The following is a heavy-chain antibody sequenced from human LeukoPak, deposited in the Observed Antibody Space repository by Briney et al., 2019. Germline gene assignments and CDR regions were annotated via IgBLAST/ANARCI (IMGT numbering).Heavy chain of an antibody. D-gene: IGHD5-12*01. Sequence: GGSLRLSCTASGFTFSSYAISWVRQAPGQGLEWVSAISGSGGSTYFADSVRGRFTISRDNSKNTVYLQMNSLRAEDTAVYCCSKAIDGYAPSWGQGTLVSVSS. V-gene: IGHV3-23*01. J-gene: IGHJ5*02. CDR1: GFTFSSYA. CDR3: SKAIDGYAPS. CDR2: ISGSGGST.